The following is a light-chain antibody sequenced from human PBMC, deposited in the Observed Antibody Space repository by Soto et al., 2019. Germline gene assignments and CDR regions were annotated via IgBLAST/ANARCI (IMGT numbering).Light chain of an antibody. CDR1: QYVTSTY. J-gene: IGKJ1*01. CDR3: QQYGSSPPWT. V-gene: IGKV3-20*01. CDR2: GAS. Sequence: EIVLTQSPGTLSLSPGERATLSCRASQYVTSTYLAWYQHKPGQAPRLLIYGASNRATGIPDRFSGSGSGTDLTLTISRLEPEDFALYYCQQYGSSPPWTFGQGTKVEIK.